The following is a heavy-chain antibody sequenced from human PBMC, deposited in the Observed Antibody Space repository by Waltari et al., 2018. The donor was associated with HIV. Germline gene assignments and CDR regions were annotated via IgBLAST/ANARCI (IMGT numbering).Heavy chain of an antibody. CDR3: ATFRVGSGSKCFDY. J-gene: IGHJ4*02. CDR2: IRQDGSEN. CDR1: GFTFSSYW. Sequence: EVQLVESGGGLVQPGGSLRLSCEASGFTFSSYWMSWVRQAPGKGLECVANIRQDGSENYYLKSVKGRFTISRDNAKNSLYLQMNSLRAEDTAVYFCATFRVGSGSKCFDYWGQGTLVTVSS. V-gene: IGHV3-7*01. D-gene: IGHD3-10*01.